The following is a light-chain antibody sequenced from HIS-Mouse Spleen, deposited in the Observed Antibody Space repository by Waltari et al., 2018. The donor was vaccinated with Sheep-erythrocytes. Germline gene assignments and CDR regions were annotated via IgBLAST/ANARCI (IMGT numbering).Light chain of an antibody. J-gene: IGKJ4*01. Sequence: IQMTQSPSTLSASVGDRVTIPCRASQSISSWLAWYQQKPGKAPKLLIYKASSLESGVPSRFSGSGSGTEFTLTISSLQPDDFATYYCQQSYSTPPLTFGGGTKVEIK. CDR3: QQSYSTPPLT. V-gene: IGKV1-5*03. CDR2: KAS. CDR1: QSISSW.